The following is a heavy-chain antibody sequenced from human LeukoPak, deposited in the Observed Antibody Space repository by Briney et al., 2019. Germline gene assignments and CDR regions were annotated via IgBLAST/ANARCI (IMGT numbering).Heavy chain of an antibody. J-gene: IGHJ4*02. D-gene: IGHD3-3*01. CDR1: GFTFSSYA. Sequence: GGSLRLSCAASGFTFSSYAMHWVRQAPGKGLEWVAVISYGGSNKYYADSVKGRFTISRDNSKNTLYLQMNSLRAEDTAVYYCARDLSPSKYDALGYWGQGTLVTVSS. V-gene: IGHV3-30-3*01. CDR3: ARDLSPSKYDALGY. CDR2: ISYGGSNK.